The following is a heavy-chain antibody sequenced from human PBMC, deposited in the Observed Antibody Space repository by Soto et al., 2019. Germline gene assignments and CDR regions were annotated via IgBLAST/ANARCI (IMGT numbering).Heavy chain of an antibody. J-gene: IGHJ4*02. V-gene: IGHV5-51*01. D-gene: IGHD3-16*01. Sequence: PGESLTISCKASGYSFTNYWIGWVRQMPGKGLEWMGIIYPGDSDTRYSPSFQGQVTISVDKSLSTAYLQWSSLKASDTATYYCARHLYDYLDYWGQGTLVTVSS. CDR2: IYPGDSDT. CDR3: ARHLYDYLDY. CDR1: GYSFTNYW.